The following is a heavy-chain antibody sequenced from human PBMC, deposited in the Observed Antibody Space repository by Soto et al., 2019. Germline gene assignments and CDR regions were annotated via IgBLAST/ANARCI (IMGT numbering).Heavy chain of an antibody. J-gene: IGHJ4*02. D-gene: IGHD6-19*01. CDR3: ARGYTVAVAGTERYYFDY. CDR1: GGSFSGYY. Sequence: QVQLQQWGAGLLKPSETLSLTCAVYGGSFSGYYWSWIRQPPGKGLEWIGEINHSGSTNYNPSLKSRVTISVDTSKNQFSLKLSSVTAADTAVYYCARGYTVAVAGTERYYFDYWGQGTLVTVSS. V-gene: IGHV4-34*01. CDR2: INHSGST.